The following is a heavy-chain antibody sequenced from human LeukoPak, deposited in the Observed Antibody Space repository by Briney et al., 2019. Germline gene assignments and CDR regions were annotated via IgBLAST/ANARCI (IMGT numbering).Heavy chain of an antibody. V-gene: IGHV5-51*01. CDR2: IYPGDSDT. J-gene: IGHJ4*02. CDR3: ARRAGHYYDSSGYYFFDY. CDR1: GYSFTSYW. D-gene: IGHD3-22*01. Sequence: GESLKISCKGSGYSFTSYWIGWVRQIPGKGLGWMGIIYPGDSDTRDSPSFQGQVTISADKSISTASLRWSSLKASDIVMYYCARRAGHYYDSSGYYFFDYWGQGTLVTVSS.